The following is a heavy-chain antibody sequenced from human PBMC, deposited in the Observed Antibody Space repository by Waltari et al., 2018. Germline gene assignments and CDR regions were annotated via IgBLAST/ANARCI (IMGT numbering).Heavy chain of an antibody. J-gene: IGHJ4*02. CDR1: GFTFSSYW. V-gene: IGHV3-7*04. D-gene: IGHD4-17*01. CDR3: AGGDYHFDY. CDR2: IKQDGSEK. Sequence: EVQLVESGGGLVQPGGSLRLSCAASGFTFSSYWMGWVRQAPGKGLEWVDNIKQDGSEKYYVDSVKGRFTISRDNAKTSLYLQMNSLRAEDTAVYYCAGGDYHFDYWGQGTLVTVSS.